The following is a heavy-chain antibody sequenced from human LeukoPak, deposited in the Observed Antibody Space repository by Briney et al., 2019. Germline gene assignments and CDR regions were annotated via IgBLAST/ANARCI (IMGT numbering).Heavy chain of an antibody. CDR1: GDSISNSLYY. CDR2: ISLSGLT. V-gene: IGHV4-39*07. Sequence: SETLSLTCTVSGDSISNSLYYWGWIRQPPGQGLEWIGEISLSGLTNYNPSLKSRVTMALDKSKNHLSLNLTSVTAADTAVYYCSRENGAFSPFGYWGQGTLVTVPS. D-gene: IGHD2-8*01. J-gene: IGHJ4*02. CDR3: SRENGAFSPFGY.